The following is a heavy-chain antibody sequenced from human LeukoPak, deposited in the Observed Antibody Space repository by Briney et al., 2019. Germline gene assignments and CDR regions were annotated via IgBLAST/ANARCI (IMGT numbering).Heavy chain of an antibody. CDR1: GFTFSSYA. J-gene: IGHJ2*01. CDR3: ARVKDIVVVPAAAYLAPMNWYFDL. CDR2: ISGSGGST. V-gene: IGHV3-23*01. D-gene: IGHD2-2*01. Sequence: PGGSLRLSCAASGFTFSSYAMSWVRQAPGKGLEWVSAISGSGGSTYYADSVKGRFTISRDNSKNTLYLQMNSLRAEDTAVYYCARVKDIVVVPAAAYLAPMNWYFDLWGRGTLVTVSS.